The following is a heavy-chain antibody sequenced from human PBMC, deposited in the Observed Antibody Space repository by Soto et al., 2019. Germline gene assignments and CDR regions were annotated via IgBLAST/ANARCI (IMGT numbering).Heavy chain of an antibody. D-gene: IGHD3-16*02. V-gene: IGHV3-30*18. J-gene: IGHJ4*02. CDR2: ISYDGSNK. Sequence: QVQLVESGGGVVQPGRSLRLSCAASGFTFSSYGMHWVRQAPGKGLEWVAVISYDGSNKYYADSVKGRFTISRENSKNTLELQMNSLRAEDTAVYYCAKSRFVWGSYRPYYFDYWGQGTLVTVSS. CDR3: AKSRFVWGSYRPYYFDY. CDR1: GFTFSSYG.